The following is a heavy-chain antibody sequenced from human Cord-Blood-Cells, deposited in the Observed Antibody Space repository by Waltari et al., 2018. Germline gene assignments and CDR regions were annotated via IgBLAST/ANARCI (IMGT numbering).Heavy chain of an antibody. CDR2: ISWDGGRT. CDR3: AKDIGGATTYYYYGMDV. V-gene: IGHV3-43D*03. CDR1: GFTFDDYA. J-gene: IGHJ6*02. D-gene: IGHD1-26*01. Sequence: EVQLVESGGVVVQPGGSLRLSCAASGFTFDDYAMHWVRQAPGKGLEWVSLISWDGGRTYYADSVKGRFTSSRDNSKNSLYLQMNSLRAEDTALYYCAKDIGGATTYYYYGMDVWGQGTTVTVSS.